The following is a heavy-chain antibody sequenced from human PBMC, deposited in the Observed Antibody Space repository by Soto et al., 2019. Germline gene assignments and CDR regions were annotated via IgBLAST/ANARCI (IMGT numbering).Heavy chain of an antibody. D-gene: IGHD3-10*01. CDR2: VYHRGST. Sequence: SETLSLTCAVSGGSISSRNWWSWVRQPPGKGLEWVGEVYHRGSTNFNPSLKSRLTISLDKSTNQFFLKLSSVTAADTAVYYCASNFGELLADAFDIWGQGTMVTVS. CDR3: ASNFGELLADAFDI. V-gene: IGHV4-4*02. J-gene: IGHJ3*02. CDR1: GGSISSRNW.